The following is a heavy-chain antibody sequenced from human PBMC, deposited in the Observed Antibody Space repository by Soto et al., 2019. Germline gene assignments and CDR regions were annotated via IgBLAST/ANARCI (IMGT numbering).Heavy chain of an antibody. CDR3: ASVPIWCGSSSCYTEGFDS. CDR1: VFVFIDYA. D-gene: IGHD2-2*01. J-gene: IGHJ4*02. V-gene: IGHV3-23*01. CDR2: ISAGGSDT. Sequence: GWSLRLSCVSSVFVFIDYATSWVRQAPGKGLEWVSAISAGGSDTYYADSVKGRFTVSRVNSESTLYLQMNTLRAEDTAIYYCASVPIWCGSSSCYTEGFDSWGQGTLVTVSS.